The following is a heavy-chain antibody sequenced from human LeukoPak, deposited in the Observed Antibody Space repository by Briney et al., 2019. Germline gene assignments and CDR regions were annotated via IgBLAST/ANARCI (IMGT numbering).Heavy chain of an antibody. V-gene: IGHV7-4-1*02. D-gene: IGHD2-21*02. CDR2: INTNTGNP. J-gene: IGHJ4*02. CDR3: ARVVGCGGDCYSGISDY. Sequence: ASVRVSCKASGYTFTSYAMNWVRQAPGQGLEWMGWINTNTGNPTYAQGFTGRFVFSLDTSVSTAYLQISSLKAEDTAVYYCARVVGCGGDCYSGISDYWGQGTLVTVSS. CDR1: GYTFTSYA.